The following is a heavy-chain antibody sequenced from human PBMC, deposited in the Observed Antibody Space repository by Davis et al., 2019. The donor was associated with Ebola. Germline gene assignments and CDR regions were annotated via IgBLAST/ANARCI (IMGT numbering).Heavy chain of an antibody. CDR1: GYSFTTYW. Sequence: GGSLRLSCKGSGYSFTTYWIGWVRQAPGQGLEWMGRIIPVVDTKDYAQKFQGRVTLTADKATNTAYMELSGLRFDDTSVYYCARGKWFDPWGQGTLVSVTS. J-gene: IGHJ5*02. CDR2: IIPVVDTK. CDR3: ARGKWFDP. V-gene: IGHV1-69*08.